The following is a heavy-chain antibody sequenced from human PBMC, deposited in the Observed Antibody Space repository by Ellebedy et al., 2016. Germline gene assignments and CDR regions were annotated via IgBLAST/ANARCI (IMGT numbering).Heavy chain of an antibody. CDR2: IDTNTGNP. D-gene: IGHD6-13*01. J-gene: IGHJ4*02. V-gene: IGHV7-4-1*02. CDR1: GYTFTSHT. CDR3: ASLTAGAFDA. Sequence: ASVKVSCKASGYTFTSHTLNWVRQAPGQGLEWMGWIDTNTGNPTYVQGFTGRFIFSSDTSVSTAYLQISSLKAEDTAVYYCASLTAGAFDAWGQGTLVTVSS.